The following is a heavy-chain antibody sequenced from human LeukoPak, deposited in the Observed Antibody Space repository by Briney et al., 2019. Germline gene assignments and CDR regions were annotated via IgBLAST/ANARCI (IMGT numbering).Heavy chain of an antibody. CDR3: AKDYYGGNPDY. V-gene: IGHV3-30*18. CDR1: GFAFSTYS. J-gene: IGHJ4*02. D-gene: IGHD4-23*01. Sequence: GGSLRLSCAASGFAFSTYSMTWVRRAPGKGLEWVAVISYDGSNKYYADSVKGRFTISRDNSKNTLYLQMNSLRAEDTAVYYCAKDYYGGNPDYWGQGTLVTVSS. CDR2: ISYDGSNK.